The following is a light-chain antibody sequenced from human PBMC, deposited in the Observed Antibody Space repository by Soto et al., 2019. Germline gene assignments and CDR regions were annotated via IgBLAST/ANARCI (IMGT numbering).Light chain of an antibody. CDR3: QQRSNWPWT. CDR1: QTGNNNY. V-gene: IGKV3D-20*02. J-gene: IGKJ1*01. CDR2: GVY. Sequence: IVLTQSPGTLSLSPGERATLSCRASQTGNNNYLAWYQHKSGQAPRLLIYGVYTRASGIPDRFSGSGSGTEFTLTISSLEPEDFAVYYCQQRSNWPWTFGQGTKVEIK.